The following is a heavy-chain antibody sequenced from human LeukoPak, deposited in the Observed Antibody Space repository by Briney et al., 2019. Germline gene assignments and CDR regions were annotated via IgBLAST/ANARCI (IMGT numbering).Heavy chain of an antibody. J-gene: IGHJ2*01. CDR2: IYTSGST. D-gene: IGHD2-2*01. CDR3: ASEYCSSTSCSSYFDL. CDR1: GGSISSGSYY. V-gene: IGHV4-61*02. Sequence: SETLSLTCTVSGGSISSGSYYWNWIRQPAGKGLEWIGRIYTSGSTNCNPSLKSRVTISVDTSKNQFSLKLNSVTAADTAVYYCASEYCSSTSCSSYFDLWGRGTLVTVSS.